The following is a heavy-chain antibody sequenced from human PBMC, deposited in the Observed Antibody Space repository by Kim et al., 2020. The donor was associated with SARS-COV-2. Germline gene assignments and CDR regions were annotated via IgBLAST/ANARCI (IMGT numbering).Heavy chain of an antibody. CDR3: AGDSWAGWDSSGYERGYYFDY. V-gene: IGHV3-30*04. CDR1: GFTFSSYA. Sequence: GGSLRLSCAASGFTFSSYAMHWVRQAPGKGLEWVAVISYDGSNKYYADSVKGRFTISRDNSKNTLYLQMNSLRAEDTAVYYCAGDSWAGWDSSGYERGYYFDYWGQGTLVTVPS. D-gene: IGHD3-22*01. J-gene: IGHJ4*02. CDR2: ISYDGSNK.